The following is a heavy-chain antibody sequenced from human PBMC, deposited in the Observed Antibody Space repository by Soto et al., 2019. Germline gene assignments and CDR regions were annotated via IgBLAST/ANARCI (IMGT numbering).Heavy chain of an antibody. J-gene: IGHJ6*02. CDR2: IYPGDSDT. V-gene: IGHV5-51*01. D-gene: IGHD4-17*01. Sequence: GESLKISCKGSGYSFTSYWIGWVRQMPGKGLEWMGIIYPGDSDTRYSPSSQGQVTISADKSISTAYLQWSSLKASDTAMYYCARLDLDYGDYDFDGYYGMDVWGQGTTVTVSS. CDR1: GYSFTSYW. CDR3: ARLDLDYGDYDFDGYYGMDV.